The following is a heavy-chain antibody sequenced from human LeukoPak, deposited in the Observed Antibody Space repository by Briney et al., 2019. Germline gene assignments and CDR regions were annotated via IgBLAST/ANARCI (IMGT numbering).Heavy chain of an antibody. V-gene: IGHV1-2*02. CDR3: ARGKYYYDSSGYLAY. D-gene: IGHD3-22*01. Sequence: GASVKVSCKASGYTFTGYYMHWVRQAPGQGLEWMGWINPNSGGTNYAQKFQGRVTMTRDTSISTAYMELSRLRSDDTAVYYCARGKYYYDSSGYLAYGGQGTLVTVSS. CDR1: GYTFTGYY. CDR2: INPNSGGT. J-gene: IGHJ4*02.